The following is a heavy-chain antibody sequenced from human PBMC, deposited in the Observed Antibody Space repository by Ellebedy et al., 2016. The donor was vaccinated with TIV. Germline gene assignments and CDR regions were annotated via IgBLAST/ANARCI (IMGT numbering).Heavy chain of an antibody. CDR1: GFTFSFYA. D-gene: IGHD5-24*01. CDR2: ISYDGSNK. Sequence: GESLKISCAASGFTFSFYAMHWVRQAPGKGLEWVAVISYDGSNKYYADSVKGRFTISRDNSKNTLYLQMNSLRAEDTAVYYCASPLEMTTIIAFDYWGKGTLVTVSS. CDR3: ASPLEMTTIIAFDY. V-gene: IGHV3-30-3*01. J-gene: IGHJ4*02.